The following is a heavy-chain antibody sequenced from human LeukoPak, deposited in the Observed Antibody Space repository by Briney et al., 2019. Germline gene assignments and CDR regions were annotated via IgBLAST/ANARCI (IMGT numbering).Heavy chain of an antibody. CDR1: GFTFSSYG. CDR3: AKDLNLFDGDSAFDY. Sequence: GRSLRLSCAASGFTFSSYGMHWVRQAPGKGLEWVAVISYDGSNKYYADSVKGRFTISRDNSKNTLYLQMNSLRAEDTAVYYCAKDLNLFDGDSAFDYWGQGTLVTVSS. D-gene: IGHD4-17*01. J-gene: IGHJ4*02. CDR2: ISYDGSNK. V-gene: IGHV3-30*18.